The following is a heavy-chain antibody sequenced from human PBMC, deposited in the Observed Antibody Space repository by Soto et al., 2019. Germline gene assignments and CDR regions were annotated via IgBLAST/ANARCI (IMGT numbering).Heavy chain of an antibody. Sequence: SETLSLTCTVSGGSISSYYWSWIRQPPGKGLEWIGYIYYSGSTNYNPSLKSRVTISVDTSKNQFSLKLSSVTAADTAVYYCARISRIAAAGTPWFDPWGQGTLVTVS. CDR2: IYYSGST. D-gene: IGHD6-13*01. CDR1: GGSISSYY. J-gene: IGHJ5*02. CDR3: ARISRIAAAGTPWFDP. V-gene: IGHV4-59*01.